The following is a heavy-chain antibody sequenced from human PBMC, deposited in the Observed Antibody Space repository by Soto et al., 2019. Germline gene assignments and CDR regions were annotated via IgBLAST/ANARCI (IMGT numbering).Heavy chain of an antibody. Sequence: PSDTLSLTCTVSGGSISSGDYYWSWIRQPPGKGLEWIGYIYNSGSTYYNPSLKSRVTISVDTSKNQFSLKLSSVTAADTAVYYCARDGYYDSSGYYYWGQGTQVTDSS. D-gene: IGHD3-22*01. CDR2: IYNSGST. CDR1: GGSISSGDYY. V-gene: IGHV4-30-4*02. J-gene: IGHJ4*02. CDR3: ARDGYYDSSGYYY.